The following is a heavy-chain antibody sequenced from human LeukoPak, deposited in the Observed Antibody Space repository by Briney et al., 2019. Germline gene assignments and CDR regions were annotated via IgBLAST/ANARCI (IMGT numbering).Heavy chain of an antibody. V-gene: IGHV1-69*13. D-gene: IGHD1-26*01. Sequence: GASVKVSCKASGGTFSSHAISWVRQAPGQGLEWMGGIIPIFGTANYAQKFQGRVTITADESTSTAYMELSSLRSEDTAVYYCASARSYIGYYYYGMDVWGQGTTVAVSS. J-gene: IGHJ6*02. CDR2: IIPIFGTA. CDR3: ASARSYIGYYYYGMDV. CDR1: GGTFSSHA.